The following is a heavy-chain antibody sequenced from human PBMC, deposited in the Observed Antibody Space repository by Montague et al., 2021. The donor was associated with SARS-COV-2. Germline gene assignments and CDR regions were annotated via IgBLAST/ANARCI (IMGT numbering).Heavy chain of an antibody. CDR1: GGSISSSY. V-gene: IGHV4-59*08. CDR2: IYHYGSA. D-gene: IGHD7-27*01. J-gene: IGHJ4*01. CDR3: ASPANWEWDYFDY. Sequence: SETLSLTCSVSGGSISSSYWSWIRQPPGRGLEWIGYIYHYGSANYNPSLKSRVTISVDTSKNQFSLKLSSVTAADTAVYYCASPANWEWDYFDYWGQGMLVTVSS.